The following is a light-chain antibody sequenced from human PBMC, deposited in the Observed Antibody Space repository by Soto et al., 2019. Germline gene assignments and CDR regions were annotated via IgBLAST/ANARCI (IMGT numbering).Light chain of an antibody. CDR2: AAS. CDR1: QNTRNY. J-gene: IGKJ2*01. V-gene: IGKV1-39*01. Sequence: DIQMTQSPSSLSASVGDRVTITCRASQNTRNYLNWYQQKPGDAPKLLIYAASTLQGAVPSRFSGSGSGTDFTLTISSLQPEDFATYHCQQGHSTPYTFGQGTRLEI. CDR3: QQGHSTPYT.